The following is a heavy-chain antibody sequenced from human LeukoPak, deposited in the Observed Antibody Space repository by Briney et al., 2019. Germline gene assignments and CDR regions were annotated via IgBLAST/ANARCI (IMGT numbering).Heavy chain of an antibody. V-gene: IGHV4-59*12. Sequence: SETLSLTCTVSGGSISSYYWSWIQQPPGKGLEWIGYIYYSGSTNYNPSLKSRVTISVDTSKNQFSLKLSSVTAADTAVYYCARDGYNPIDYWGQGTLVTVSS. CDR3: ARDGYNPIDY. CDR1: GGSISSYY. J-gene: IGHJ4*02. D-gene: IGHD5-24*01. CDR2: IYYSGST.